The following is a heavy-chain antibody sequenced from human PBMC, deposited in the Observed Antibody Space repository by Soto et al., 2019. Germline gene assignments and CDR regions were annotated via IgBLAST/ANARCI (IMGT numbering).Heavy chain of an antibody. Sequence: SETLSLTCTVTGGSISSRGYYWGWTLQPPGKGLEWIGSIYYSGTTYYDPSLKSRVTMSVDTSKNQFSLKLSSMTAADTAVYYCVRHLRRGPIVKGMDVWGQGTTVT. CDR2: IYYSGTT. D-gene: IGHD2-21*01. CDR1: GGSISSRGYY. V-gene: IGHV4-39*01. J-gene: IGHJ6*02. CDR3: VRHLRRGPIVKGMDV.